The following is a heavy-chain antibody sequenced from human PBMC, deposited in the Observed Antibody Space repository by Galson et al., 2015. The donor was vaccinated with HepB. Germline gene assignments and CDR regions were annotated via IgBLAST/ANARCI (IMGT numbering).Heavy chain of an antibody. CDR3: ARLDIVVVPAARGVPTDY. J-gene: IGHJ4*02. D-gene: IGHD2-2*01. Sequence: QSGAEVKKPGESLRISCKGSGYSFTSYWISWVRQMPGKGLEWMGRIDPSDSYTNYSPSFQGHVTISADKSISTAYLQWSSLKASDTAMYYCARLDIVVVPAARGVPTDYWGQGTLVTVSS. CDR1: GYSFTSYW. V-gene: IGHV5-10-1*01. CDR2: IDPSDSYT.